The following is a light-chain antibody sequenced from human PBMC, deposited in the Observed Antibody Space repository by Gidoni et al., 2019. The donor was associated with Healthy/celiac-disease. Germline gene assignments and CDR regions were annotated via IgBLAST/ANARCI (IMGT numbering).Light chain of an antibody. CDR3: QQSYSTPRT. J-gene: IGKJ2*01. CDR2: AAS. V-gene: IGKV1-39*01. Sequence: DIQMTQSPSSLSASVGDRVTITCRASQSISSYLNWYQQKPGKAPKLLIYAASSLQSGVPSRLSGSGSGTDFTLTSSSLQPEASATYYCQQSYSTPRTFGQGTKLEIK. CDR1: QSISSY.